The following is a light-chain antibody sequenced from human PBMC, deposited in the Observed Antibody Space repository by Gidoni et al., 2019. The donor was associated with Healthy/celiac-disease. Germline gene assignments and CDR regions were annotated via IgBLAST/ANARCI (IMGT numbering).Light chain of an antibody. Sequence: DIQMTQSPSSLSASVGDRVTITCQASQDISNYLNWYQQQPGKAPKLLIYDASNLATGVPSRFRGSGSGTDFTFTIRSLQPEDIATYYCQQYDNLPLTFGGGTKVEIK. J-gene: IGKJ4*01. V-gene: IGKV1-33*01. CDR1: QDISNY. CDR2: DAS. CDR3: QQYDNLPLT.